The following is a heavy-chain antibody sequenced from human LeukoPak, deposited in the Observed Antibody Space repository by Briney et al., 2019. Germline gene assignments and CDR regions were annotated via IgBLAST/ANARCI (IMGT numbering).Heavy chain of an antibody. Sequence: GASVTVSCKASGYTFTSYGISWVRQAPGQGLEWMGWISAYNGNTNYAQKLQGRVTMTTDTSTSTAYMELRSLRSDDTAVYYCARYLKVGATANYYYGMDVWGQGTTVTVSS. CDR2: ISAYNGNT. J-gene: IGHJ6*02. CDR1: GYTFTSYG. D-gene: IGHD1-26*01. V-gene: IGHV1-18*01. CDR3: ARYLKVGATANYYYGMDV.